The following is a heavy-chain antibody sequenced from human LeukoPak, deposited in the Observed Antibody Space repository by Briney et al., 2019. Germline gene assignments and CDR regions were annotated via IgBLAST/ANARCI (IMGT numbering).Heavy chain of an antibody. J-gene: IGHJ4*02. V-gene: IGHV1-69*01. CDR1: GGTFSSYA. CDR2: IIPIFGTA. Sequence: SVKVSCKASGGTFSSYAISWVRQAPGQGLEWMGGIIPIFGTANYVQKFQGRVTITADESTSTAYMELSSLRSEDTAVYYCARGGDIVVVPAAMRFDYWGQGTLVTVSS. CDR3: ARGGDIVVVPAAMRFDY. D-gene: IGHD2-2*01.